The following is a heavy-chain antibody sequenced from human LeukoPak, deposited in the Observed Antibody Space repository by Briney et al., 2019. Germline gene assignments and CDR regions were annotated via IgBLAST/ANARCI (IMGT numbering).Heavy chain of an antibody. Sequence: GSLRLSCAASGFTFSIYSMNWLRQAPGKGLEWVSYITSSSTTYYADSVKGRFTVSRDNAKNSLYLQLNSLRDEDTAVYYCARDSGLDSWGQGTLVTASS. CDR2: ITSSSTT. CDR1: GFTFSIYS. V-gene: IGHV3-48*02. J-gene: IGHJ5*01. CDR3: ARDSGLDS.